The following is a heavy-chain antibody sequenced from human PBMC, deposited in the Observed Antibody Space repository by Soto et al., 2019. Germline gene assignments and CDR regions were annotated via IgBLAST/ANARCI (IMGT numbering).Heavy chain of an antibody. Sequence: EVQLVESGGGLVQPGGSLRLSCAASGFTFSSYAMHWVRQAPGKGLEYVSAISSNGGSTYYANSVKGRFTISRDNSKNSLYLQMGSVRAEDMAVYYWARGRDRWPTYYYMDVWGKGTTVTVSS. CDR1: GFTFSSYA. CDR2: ISSNGGST. J-gene: IGHJ6*03. V-gene: IGHV3-64*01. CDR3: ARGRDRWPTYYYMDV. D-gene: IGHD2-15*01.